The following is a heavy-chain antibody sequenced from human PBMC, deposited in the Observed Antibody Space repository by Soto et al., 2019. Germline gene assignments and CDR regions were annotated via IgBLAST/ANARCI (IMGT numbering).Heavy chain of an antibody. CDR1: GGSVSSGSYY. D-gene: IGHD2-15*01. Sequence: QVQLQESGPGLVKPSETLSLTCTVSGGSVSSGSYYWSWIRQPPGKGLEWIGYIYYSGSTNYNPSLKSRVNIPVDTSKNQFSLKLSSVTAADTAVYYCARGTPDIVVVVAATYYYYGMDVWGQGTTVTVSS. CDR3: ARGTPDIVVVVAATYYYYGMDV. V-gene: IGHV4-61*01. J-gene: IGHJ6*02. CDR2: IYYSGST.